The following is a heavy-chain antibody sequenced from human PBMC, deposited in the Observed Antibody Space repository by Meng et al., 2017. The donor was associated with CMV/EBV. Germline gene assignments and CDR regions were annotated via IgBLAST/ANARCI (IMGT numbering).Heavy chain of an antibody. J-gene: IGHJ4*02. CDR1: GYTFTSYY. CDR2: INPSGGST. Sequence: ASVKVSCKASGYTFTSYYMHWVRQAPGQGLEWMGIINPSGGSTSYAQKFQGRVTMTRDTSTSTVYMELSSLRSDDTAVYYCARDCTTYYDFWSGYYSTPYYFDYWGQGTLVTVSS. CDR3: ARDCTTYYDFWSGYYSTPYYFDY. D-gene: IGHD3-3*01. V-gene: IGHV1-46*01.